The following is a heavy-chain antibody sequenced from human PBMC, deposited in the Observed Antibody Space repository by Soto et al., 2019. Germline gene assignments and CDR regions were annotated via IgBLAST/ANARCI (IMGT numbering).Heavy chain of an antibody. V-gene: IGHV3-48*03. D-gene: IGHD3-9*01. Sequence: GGSLRLSCAASGFTFSSYEMNWVRQAPGEGLEWVSYISSSGSTIYYADSVKGRSTISRDNAKNSLYLQMNSLRAEDTAVYYCARGITIFSSPFDPWGQGTLVTVSS. CDR1: GFTFSSYE. CDR2: ISSSGSTI. CDR3: ARGITIFSSPFDP. J-gene: IGHJ5*02.